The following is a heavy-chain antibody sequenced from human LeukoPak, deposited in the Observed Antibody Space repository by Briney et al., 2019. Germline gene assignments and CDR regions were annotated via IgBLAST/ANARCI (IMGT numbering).Heavy chain of an antibody. CDR1: GFTFSTFW. CDR2: VRQDGSET. V-gene: IGHV3-7*01. CDR3: ARDLRYYDSSGYRHYYYYYMDV. J-gene: IGHJ6*03. D-gene: IGHD3-22*01. Sequence: GGSLRLSCAASGFTFSTFWMSWVRQAPGKGLEWVANVRQDGSETYYVDSVKGRFFISRDNAENSLYLQMNSLRGDDTAVYYCARDLRYYDSSGYRHYYYYYMDVWGKGTTVTVSS.